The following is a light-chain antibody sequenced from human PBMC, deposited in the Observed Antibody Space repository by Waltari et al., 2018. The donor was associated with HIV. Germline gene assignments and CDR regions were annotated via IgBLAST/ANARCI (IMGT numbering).Light chain of an antibody. CDR1: SSNIGNNA. CDR3: AAWDDSLSGSYV. J-gene: IGLJ1*01. V-gene: IGLV1-47*01. CDR2: VNG. Sequence: QSVLTQPPSASGTPGRRVTISCSGSSSNIGNNAVYWYQELPGTAPKLLIFVNGQRPSGVPDRFSGSKSGTSASLAISGLRSEDEADYYCAAWDDSLSGSYVFGTGTKVTVL.